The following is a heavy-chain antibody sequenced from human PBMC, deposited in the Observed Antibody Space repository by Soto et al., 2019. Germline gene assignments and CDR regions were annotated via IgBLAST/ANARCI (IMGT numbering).Heavy chain of an antibody. CDR2: IFLDGSEK. J-gene: IGHJ4*02. V-gene: IGHV3-33*01. CDR3: ARDPADILTGYPDY. CDR1: GFSFSTCG. Sequence: QVQLVESGGGVVQPARSLRLSCEASGFSFSTCGMHWVRQAPGKGLEWVAAIFLDGSEKYYAHSVKGRFAISRDNSKNTLYLQMSSLRAEDTAVYYCARDPADILTGYPDYWGQGTLVTVSS. D-gene: IGHD3-9*01.